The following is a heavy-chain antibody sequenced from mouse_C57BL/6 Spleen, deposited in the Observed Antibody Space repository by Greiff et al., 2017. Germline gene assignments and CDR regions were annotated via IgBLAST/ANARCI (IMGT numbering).Heavy chain of an antibody. J-gene: IGHJ4*01. CDR2: ISSGSSTI. CDR1: GFTFSDYG. D-gene: IGHD1-1*01. Sequence: EVQGVESGGGLVKPGGSLKLSCAASGFTFSDYGMHWVRQAPEKGLEWVAYISSGSSTIYYADTVKGRFTISRDNAKNTLFLQMTSLRSEDTAMYYCAIRDYYGSSSYAMDYWGQGTSVTVSS. CDR3: AIRDYYGSSSYAMDY. V-gene: IGHV5-17*01.